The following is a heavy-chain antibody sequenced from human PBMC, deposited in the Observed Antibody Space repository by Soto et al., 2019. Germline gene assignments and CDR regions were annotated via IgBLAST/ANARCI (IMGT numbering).Heavy chain of an antibody. CDR1: GGSISSYY. J-gene: IGHJ6*02. V-gene: IGHV4-59*01. D-gene: IGHD2-2*01. Sequence: SETLSLTCTVSGGSISSYYWSWIRQPPGKGLEWIGYIYYSGSTNYNPSLKSRVTISVDTSKNQFSLKLSSVTAADTAVYYCARGQIVVVPAAPYYYYYGMDVWGQGTTVTVSS. CDR2: IYYSGST. CDR3: ARGQIVVVPAAPYYYYYGMDV.